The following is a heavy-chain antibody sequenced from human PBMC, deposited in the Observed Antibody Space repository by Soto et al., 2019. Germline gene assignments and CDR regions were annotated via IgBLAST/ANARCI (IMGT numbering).Heavy chain of an antibody. V-gene: IGHV3-11*01. Sequence: QGQLVESGGGLVKPGGSLRLTCAASGFTFSDYYMSWIRQAPGNGLEWVSYISSSGSSMYYADSVKGRFTTSRDNAKNSLYLQMNSLRAEDTALYYCATYSNDAFDIWGQGTMVTVSS. CDR1: GFTFSDYY. CDR3: ATYSNDAFDI. CDR2: ISSSGSSM. J-gene: IGHJ3*02. D-gene: IGHD4-4*01.